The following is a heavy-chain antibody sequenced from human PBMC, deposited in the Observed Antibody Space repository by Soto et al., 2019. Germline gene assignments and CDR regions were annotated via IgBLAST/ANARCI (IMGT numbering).Heavy chain of an antibody. CDR1: CYTFTSYG. CDR3: ARDQRYYYDSSGFYRWDH. Sequence: ASGKVCCKASCYTFTSYGFIFLRQPPGQGLEWMVCISAYNDNTNYGQKFQGRVTMTTDTSTSTAYMELRSLRSDDTAVYYCARDQRYYYDSSGFYRWDHWGQGTLVTVSS. J-gene: IGHJ4*02. CDR2: ISAYNDNT. D-gene: IGHD3-22*01. V-gene: IGHV1-18*01.